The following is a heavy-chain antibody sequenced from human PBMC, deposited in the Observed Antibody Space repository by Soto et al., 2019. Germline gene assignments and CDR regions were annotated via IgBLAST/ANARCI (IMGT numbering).Heavy chain of an antibody. Sequence: KPSETLSLTCTVYGGSFSGYYWSWIRQPPGKGLEWIGEINHSGSTNYNPSLKSRVTISVDTSKNQFSLKLSSVTAADTAVYYCARRIYRTQTTGGYYFDYWGQGTLVTVSS. J-gene: IGHJ4*02. D-gene: IGHD4-4*01. CDR2: INHSGST. CDR3: ARRIYRTQTTGGYYFDY. CDR1: GGSFSGYY. V-gene: IGHV4-34*01.